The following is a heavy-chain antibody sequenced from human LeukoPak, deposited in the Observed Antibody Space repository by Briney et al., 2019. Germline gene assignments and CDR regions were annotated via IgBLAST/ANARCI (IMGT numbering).Heavy chain of an antibody. V-gene: IGHV1-2*02. Sequence: ASVKVSCKASGYTFTGYYMQWVRQAPGQGLEWMGWINPNSGGTNYAQKFQGRVTMTRDTSISTAYMELSSLRSEDTAVYYCARDMSGAVGNYYYYMDVWGKGTTVTVSS. CDR3: ARDMSGAVGNYYYYMDV. J-gene: IGHJ6*03. CDR2: INPNSGGT. D-gene: IGHD3-10*01. CDR1: GYTFTGYY.